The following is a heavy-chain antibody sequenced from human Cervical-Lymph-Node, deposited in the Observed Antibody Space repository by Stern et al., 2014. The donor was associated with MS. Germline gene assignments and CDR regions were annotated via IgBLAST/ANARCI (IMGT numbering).Heavy chain of an antibody. Sequence: VQLVESGGGVVQPGRSLRLSCAASGFTFSSYGMHWVRQAPGKGLEWVAVIWYDGSNKYYADSVKRRFTISRDNSKNTLYLQMNSLRAEDTAVYYCARDGPDSSGYYWFWDYWGQGTLVTVSS. CDR1: GFTFSSYG. V-gene: IGHV3-33*01. CDR3: ARDGPDSSGYYWFWDY. D-gene: IGHD3-22*01. J-gene: IGHJ4*02. CDR2: IWYDGSNK.